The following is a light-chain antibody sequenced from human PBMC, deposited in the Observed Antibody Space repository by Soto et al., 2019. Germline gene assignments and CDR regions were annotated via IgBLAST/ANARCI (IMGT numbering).Light chain of an antibody. CDR2: DAS. CDR1: QSVSEF. V-gene: IGKV3-11*01. Sequence: EFVLTQKPATLSVSPGDRATLSCRASQSVSEFLAWYQQKPGQAPRLLIYDASNRATGIPARFSGSGSGTDFTLTISSLEAEDFALYYCQQRSKWPVTFGGGTKVDI. CDR3: QQRSKWPVT. J-gene: IGKJ4*01.